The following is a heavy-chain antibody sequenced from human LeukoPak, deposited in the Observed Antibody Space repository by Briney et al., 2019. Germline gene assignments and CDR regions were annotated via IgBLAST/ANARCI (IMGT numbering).Heavy chain of an antibody. Sequence: SETLSLTCSVSGDSISSSSYYWGWIRQPPRKGLEWNGSKYYSGSTYYNPSLKSRVTISVDTSKNQFSLKLRFVTAADTAVYYCASQGSGYLFGSGHGYWGQGTLVTVSS. CDR3: ASQGSGYLFGSGHGY. CDR2: KYYSGST. D-gene: IGHD3-10*01. J-gene: IGHJ4*02. V-gene: IGHV4-39*01. CDR1: GDSISSSSYY.